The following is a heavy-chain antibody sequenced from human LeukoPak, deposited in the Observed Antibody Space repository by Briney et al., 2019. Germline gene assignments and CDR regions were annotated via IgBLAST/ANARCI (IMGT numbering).Heavy chain of an antibody. Sequence: SVKVSCKASGYTFTSYGISWVRQAPGQGLEWMGRIIPILGIANYAQKFQGRVTITADKSTSTAYMELSSLRSEDTAVYYCARGGDYYDSSGYFDYWGQGTLVTVSS. V-gene: IGHV1-69*04. CDR3: ARGGDYYDSSGYFDY. CDR1: GYTFTSYG. D-gene: IGHD3-22*01. CDR2: IIPILGIA. J-gene: IGHJ4*02.